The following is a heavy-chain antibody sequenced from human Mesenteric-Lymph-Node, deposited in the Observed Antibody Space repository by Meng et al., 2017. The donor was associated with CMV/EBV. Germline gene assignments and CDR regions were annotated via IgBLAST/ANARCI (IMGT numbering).Heavy chain of an antibody. V-gene: IGHV3-30*06. D-gene: IGHD1-20*01. CDR3: ARDPRAITGTTSASWFDP. CDR2: MSFDGSNN. J-gene: IGHJ5*02. Sequence: FSYYCVCWPRQAPGKVLEWVAFMSFDGSNNNYAASVKGRFSISRANSKNTLYVPMNNLRQDDTAVYYCARDPRAITGTTSASWFDPWGQGTLVTVSS. CDR1: FSYYC.